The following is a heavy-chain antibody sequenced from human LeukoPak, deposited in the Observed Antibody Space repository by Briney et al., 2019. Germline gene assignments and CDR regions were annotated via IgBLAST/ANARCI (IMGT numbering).Heavy chain of an antibody. J-gene: IGHJ4*02. V-gene: IGHV3-30*02. CDR2: IWYDGSNR. CDR1: GFAFSNYG. Sequence: GGSLRLSCAASGFAFSNYGMHWVRQAPGKGLEWVAFIWYDGSNRYYADSVKGRFTISRDNSENTLFLQMSSLRTEDTAVYYCAKDPLGFCTRATCRYLDSWGQGTLVTVSS. CDR3: AKDPLGFCTRATCRYLDS. D-gene: IGHD2-8*01.